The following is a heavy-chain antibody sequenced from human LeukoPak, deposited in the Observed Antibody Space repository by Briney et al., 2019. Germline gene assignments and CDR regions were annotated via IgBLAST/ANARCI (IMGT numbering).Heavy chain of an antibody. CDR1: GLTFNSYW. V-gene: IGHV3-74*01. Sequence: PGGSLRLSCAASGLTFNSYWMHWVRQAPGKGLVWVSRINSDGSSTSYADSVKVRFTISRDNAKNTLYLQMDSLRAEDTAVYYCARAKSGAFDIWGQGTMVIVSS. CDR2: INSDGSST. J-gene: IGHJ3*02. CDR3: ARAKSGAFDI.